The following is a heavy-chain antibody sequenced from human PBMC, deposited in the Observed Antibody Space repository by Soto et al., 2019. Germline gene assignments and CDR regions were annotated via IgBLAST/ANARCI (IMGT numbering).Heavy chain of an antibody. Sequence: SETLSLTCTVSGGSISSSSYYWGWIRQPPGKGLEWIGSLYYSGNTYYNPSLRSRVTMSVDTSKNQFSLKLSSVTAADTAVYYCARPGDYNKRNRFDPWGQGTLVTVS. D-gene: IGHD4-4*01. CDR1: GGSISSSSYY. CDR2: LYYSGNT. J-gene: IGHJ5*02. CDR3: ARPGDYNKRNRFDP. V-gene: IGHV4-39*01.